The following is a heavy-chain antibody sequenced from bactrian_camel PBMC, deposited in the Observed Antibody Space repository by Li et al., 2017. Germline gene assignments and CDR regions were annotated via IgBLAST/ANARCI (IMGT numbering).Heavy chain of an antibody. Sequence: HVQLVESGGDSVQAGGSLTLSCAASGVTINTDCMGWFRQAPGKEREGVAIFASIGRDSTELYADSVKGRFTVSKDHAKNTLYLQMNNLKEEDTAMYYCAVDAPWYKECVMRRVPKLCVRGQGTQVTVS. CDR2: FASIGRDSTE. CDR1: GVTINTDC. J-gene: IGHJ4*01. V-gene: IGHV3S1*01. D-gene: IGHD1*01.